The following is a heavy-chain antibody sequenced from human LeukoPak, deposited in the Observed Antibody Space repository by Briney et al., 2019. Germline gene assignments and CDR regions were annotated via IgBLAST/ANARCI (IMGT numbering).Heavy chain of an antibody. CDR3: ARGRNVVATSGYFDY. D-gene: IGHD5-12*01. Sequence: GGSLRLSCAASGFTFSSYGMHWVRQAPGKGLEWVAFIRYDGSNKYYADSVKGRFTISRDNSKNTLYLQMNSLRAEDTAVYYCARGRNVVATSGYFDYWGQGTLVTVSS. J-gene: IGHJ4*02. V-gene: IGHV3-30*02. CDR2: IRYDGSNK. CDR1: GFTFSSYG.